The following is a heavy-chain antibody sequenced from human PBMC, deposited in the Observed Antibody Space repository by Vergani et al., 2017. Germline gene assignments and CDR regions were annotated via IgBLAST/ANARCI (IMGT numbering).Heavy chain of an antibody. Sequence: EVPLLESGGGLVQPGGSPRLTCAASEFTFSNYAMNWVRQAPGKGLEWVSGISGSGVSAYYTDSVKGRFTISRDNSKNMLFLQMNNLRAEDTAVYHCARPSAPGDYDALDIWGQGTMVTVSS. J-gene: IGHJ3*02. V-gene: IGHV3-23*01. D-gene: IGHD4-17*01. CDR1: EFTFSNYA. CDR3: ARPSAPGDYDALDI. CDR2: ISGSGVSA.